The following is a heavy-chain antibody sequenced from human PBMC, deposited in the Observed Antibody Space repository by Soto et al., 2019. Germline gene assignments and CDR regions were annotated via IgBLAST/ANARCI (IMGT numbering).Heavy chain of an antibody. D-gene: IGHD4-4*01. CDR2: IWYDGSTK. Sequence: HPGGSLRLSCAASGFTFSSYGMHWVRQAPGKGLEWVAVIWYDGSTKYYADSVKGRFTISRDNSKNTLYLQMNSLRAEDTAVYYCARDRPPRTYSNLLMDVWGKGTTVTVSS. CDR3: ARDRPPRTYSNLLMDV. V-gene: IGHV3-33*01. CDR1: GFTFSSYG. J-gene: IGHJ6*04.